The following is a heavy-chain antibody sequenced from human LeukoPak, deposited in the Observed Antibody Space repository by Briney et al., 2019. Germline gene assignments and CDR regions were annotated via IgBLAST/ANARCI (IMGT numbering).Heavy chain of an antibody. Sequence: GASLRLSCAASGFTFSSYAMSWVRQAPGKGLEGVSAISGSGGSTYYADSVKGRFTISRDKSKNTLYLQMNSLRADDTAVYYCANTGGLQFDPWGQGTLVTVSS. CDR2: ISGSGGST. CDR1: GFTFSSYA. V-gene: IGHV3-23*01. J-gene: IGHJ5*02. CDR3: ANTGGLQFDP. D-gene: IGHD3-10*01.